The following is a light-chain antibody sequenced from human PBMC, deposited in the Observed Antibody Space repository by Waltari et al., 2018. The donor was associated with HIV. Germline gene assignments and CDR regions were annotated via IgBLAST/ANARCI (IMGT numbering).Light chain of an antibody. J-gene: IGKJ3*01. CDR2: RVS. V-gene: IGKV1-5*03. CDR1: QNTLRS. Sequence: DARMMQSATTLSASNGDGVPFACRASQNTLRSLAWYQQHEGRAPQRLIYRVSNLQAGVPSRFRGSGSGTEFTLTISGLQPEDFATYYCQHYDTNSVAFTFGPGTKVDMK. CDR3: QHYDTNSVAFT.